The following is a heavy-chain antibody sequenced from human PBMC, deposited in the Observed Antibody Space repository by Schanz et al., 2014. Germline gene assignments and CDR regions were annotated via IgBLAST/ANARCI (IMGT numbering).Heavy chain of an antibody. Sequence: EVQLVESGGGLVQPGGSLRLSCAASGFTFSDYYMTWVRQAPGQGLEWVSTISGSGGDTYPADSVKGRFTISRDNSNNTLYLQMNSLRAEDTAIYYCAKDLAAVGVFDYWGQGSLVTVSP. CDR1: GFTFSDYY. D-gene: IGHD6-13*01. V-gene: IGHV3-23*04. CDR2: ISGSGGDT. J-gene: IGHJ4*02. CDR3: AKDLAAVGVFDY.